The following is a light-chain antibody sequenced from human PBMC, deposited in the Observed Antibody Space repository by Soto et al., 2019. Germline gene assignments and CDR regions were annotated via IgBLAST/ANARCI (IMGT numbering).Light chain of an antibody. J-gene: IGLJ1*01. V-gene: IGLV2-11*01. CDR3: QSYDRRVSGYV. Sequence: QSALTQPRSVSGSPGQSVTISCTGTSSDVGGYNYVSWYLQHPGKAPKVMIYDVSKRPSGVPDRFSGSKSGNTASLAITGLQAEDEADYYCQSYDRRVSGYVFGTGTKLTVL. CDR1: SSDVGGYNY. CDR2: DVS.